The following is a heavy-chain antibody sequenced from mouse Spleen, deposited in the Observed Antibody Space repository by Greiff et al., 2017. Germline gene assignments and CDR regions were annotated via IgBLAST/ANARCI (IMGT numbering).Heavy chain of an antibody. V-gene: IGHV1-84*01. CDR2: IYPGSGNT. CDR1: GYTFTDYY. Sequence: LMESGPELVKPGASVKISCKASGYTFTDYYINWVKQRPGQGLEWIGWIYPGSGNTKYNEKFKGKATLTVDTSSSTAYMQLSSLTSEDSAVYFCGRVVGYYFDYWGQGTTLTVSS. CDR3: GRVVGYYFDY. J-gene: IGHJ2*01. D-gene: IGHD1-1*02.